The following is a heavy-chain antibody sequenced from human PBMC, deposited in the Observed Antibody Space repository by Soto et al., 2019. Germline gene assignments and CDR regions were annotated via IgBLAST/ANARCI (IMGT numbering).Heavy chain of an antibody. J-gene: IGHJ4*02. CDR2: INRDGSEK. Sequence: GSLRLSCVASGFTFSNYWMSWVRQAPGKGLQWVANINRDGSEKYYVDSLKGRFTISRDNAENSLYLEMNTLRAEDTAVYYCARAPDGSGSYYYFDYWGQGTLVTVSS. V-gene: IGHV3-7*03. CDR1: GFTFSNYW. CDR3: ARAPDGSGSYYYFDY. D-gene: IGHD3-22*01.